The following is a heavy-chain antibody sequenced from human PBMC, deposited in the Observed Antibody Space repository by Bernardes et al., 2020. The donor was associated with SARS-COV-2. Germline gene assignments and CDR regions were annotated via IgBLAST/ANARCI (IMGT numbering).Heavy chain of an antibody. V-gene: IGHV3-53*01. D-gene: IGHD1-26*01. Sequence: GGSLRLSCAGSGFSVNTNYMTWVRQAPGKGLEWVSFLYTGGTARYADSVRGRFTISRDNSQNTVSLQMNSLRVEDSAVYFCASQFSASYGDSFDLWGQGTMVTVSS. J-gene: IGHJ3*01. CDR3: ASQFSASYGDSFDL. CDR1: GFSVNTNY. CDR2: LYTGGTA.